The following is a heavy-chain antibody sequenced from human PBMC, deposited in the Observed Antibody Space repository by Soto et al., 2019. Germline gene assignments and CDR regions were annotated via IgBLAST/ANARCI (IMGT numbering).Heavy chain of an antibody. J-gene: IGHJ3*02. CDR3: AKEFQWEIHAFDI. D-gene: IGHD1-26*01. CDR1: GFTFSPYG. Sequence: LILSCADSGFTFSPYGMHWVRQAPGKGLEWVAVMGNDGITTFYADSVKGRFTISRDNSKNTLFLQMNSLRADDTAVYYCAKEFQWEIHAFDIWGQGTMVTVSS. V-gene: IGHV3-30*02. CDR2: MGNDGITT.